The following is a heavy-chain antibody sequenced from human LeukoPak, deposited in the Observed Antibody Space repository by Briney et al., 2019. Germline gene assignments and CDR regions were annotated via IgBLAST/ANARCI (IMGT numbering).Heavy chain of an antibody. V-gene: IGHV3-21*01. D-gene: IGHD4-17*01. CDR1: GFTFSSYS. CDR3: ATGTTVTSKPDWYFDL. Sequence: PGGSLRLSCAASGFTFSSYSMNWVRQAPGKGLEWVSSISSSSSYIYYADSVKGRFTISRDNAKNSLYLQMNSLRAEDTAVYYCATGTTVTSKPDWYFDLWGRGTLVTVSS. J-gene: IGHJ2*01. CDR2: ISSSSSYI.